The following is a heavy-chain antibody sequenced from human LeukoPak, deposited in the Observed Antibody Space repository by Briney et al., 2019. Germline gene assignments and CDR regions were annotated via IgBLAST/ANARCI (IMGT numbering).Heavy chain of an antibody. V-gene: IGHV3-21*04. J-gene: IGHJ4*02. D-gene: IGHD6-19*01. Sequence: GGSLRLSCAASGFSFSSYSMNWVRQAPGKGLEWVSSISSSSIYIYYADSLKGRFTISRDNARNSLYLQMNSLRAEDTAVYYCARRSGIAVAGAFDYWGQGTLVTVSS. CDR2: ISSSSIYI. CDR3: ARRSGIAVAGAFDY. CDR1: GFSFSSYS.